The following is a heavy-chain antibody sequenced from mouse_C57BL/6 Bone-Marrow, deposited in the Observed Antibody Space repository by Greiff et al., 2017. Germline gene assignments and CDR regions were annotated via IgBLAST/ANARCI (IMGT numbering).Heavy chain of an antibody. CDR1: GFTFSDYG. V-gene: IGHV5-17*01. CDR2: ISSGSSTI. Sequence: EVQVVESGGGLVKPGGSLKLSCAASGFTFSDYGMHWVRQAPEKGLEWVAYISSGSSTIYYADTVKGRFTISRDNAKKTLFLKMTSLRSEDTAMYYCARRLGRDWFAYWGQGTLVTVSA. D-gene: IGHD4-1*01. J-gene: IGHJ3*01. CDR3: ARRLGRDWFAY.